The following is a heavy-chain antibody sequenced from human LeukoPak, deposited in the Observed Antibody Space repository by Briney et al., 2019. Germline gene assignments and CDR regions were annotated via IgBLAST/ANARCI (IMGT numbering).Heavy chain of an antibody. CDR1: GYSFTSYW. V-gene: IGHV5-51*01. J-gene: IGHJ4*02. Sequence: GESLKISCKGSGYSFTSYWIGWVRQMPGKGLEWMGIIYPGDSDTRYSPSFQGQVTISADKSISTAYLRWSSLKASDTAMYYCALIVATARYYFDYWGQGTLVTVSS. CDR3: ALIVATARYYFDY. CDR2: IYPGDSDT. D-gene: IGHD5-12*01.